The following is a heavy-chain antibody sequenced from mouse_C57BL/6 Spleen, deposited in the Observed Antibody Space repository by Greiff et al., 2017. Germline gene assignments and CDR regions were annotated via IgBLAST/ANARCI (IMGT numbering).Heavy chain of an antibody. D-gene: IGHD4-1*01. CDR1: GYTFTEYT. J-gene: IGHJ2*01. CDR2: FYPGSGSI. Sequence: VMLVESGAELVKPGASVKLSCKASGYTFTEYTIHWVKQRPGQGLEWIGWFYPGSGSIKYNEKFKDKATLTADKSSSTVYMELSRLTSEDSAVYFCARNEDNWDMGYWGQGTTLTVSS. CDR3: ARNEDNWDMGY. V-gene: IGHV1-62-2*01.